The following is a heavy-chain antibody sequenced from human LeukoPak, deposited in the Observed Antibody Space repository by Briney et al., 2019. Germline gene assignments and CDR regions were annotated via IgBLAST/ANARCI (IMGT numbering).Heavy chain of an antibody. CDR1: GFTFSSYY. J-gene: IGHJ4*02. CDR2: VHDDGDTK. CDR3: ATGSGHYYDR. V-gene: IGHV3-33*01. D-gene: IGHD3-3*01. Sequence: GTSLRLSCTTSGFTFSSYYMHWVRQAPGKGLEWVAVVHDDGDTKYYVDSVKGRFTISRDNSKNTLYLQMSTLRNEDTAIYYCATGSGHYYDRWGQGTLVTVSS.